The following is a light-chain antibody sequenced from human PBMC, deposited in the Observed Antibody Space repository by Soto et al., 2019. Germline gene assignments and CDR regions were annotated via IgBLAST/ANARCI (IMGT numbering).Light chain of an antibody. Sequence: QSALTQPAYVSGSPGQSIAISCTGTSSDVGGYSYVSWYQQQPGKAPKLVISDVSNRPSGVSDRFSGSKSGNTASLTISGLQTEDEADYYCASYTTTRTYVFGTGTKLTVL. J-gene: IGLJ1*01. V-gene: IGLV2-14*01. CDR2: DVS. CDR3: ASYTTTRTYV. CDR1: SSDVGGYSY.